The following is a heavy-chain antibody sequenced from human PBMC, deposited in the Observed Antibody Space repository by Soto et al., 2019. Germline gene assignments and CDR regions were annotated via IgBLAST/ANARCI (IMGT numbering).Heavy chain of an antibody. J-gene: IGHJ4*02. V-gene: IGHV3-23*01. Sequence: GWSLTLSCAASGYSFTSYSMRVGSRESAEKREWVSSTSGSGDTTYYTDSVKGRVTISRDTSEKTLYLQMNTVRAEDTAVYYCANMASGDAVSYFAYLGEGKLVTVSS. D-gene: IGHD2-21*02. CDR1: GYSFTSYS. CDR3: ANMASGDAVSYFAY. CDR2: TSGSGDTT.